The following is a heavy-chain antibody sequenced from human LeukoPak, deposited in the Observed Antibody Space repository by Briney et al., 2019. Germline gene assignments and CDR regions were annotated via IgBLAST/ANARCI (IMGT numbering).Heavy chain of an antibody. CDR2: IWYDVSNK. J-gene: IGHJ4*02. Sequence: GRSLRLSCAASGFTFSSYCMHWVRQAPGKGLEWVSVIWYDVSNKYYTDSVKGRFTTSRDNSKNTLYLQMNSLRAEDTAVYYCARGGEPIVGATQPFDYWGQGTLVTVSS. CDR3: ARGGEPIVGATQPFDY. CDR1: GFTFSSYC. V-gene: IGHV3-33*01. D-gene: IGHD1-26*01.